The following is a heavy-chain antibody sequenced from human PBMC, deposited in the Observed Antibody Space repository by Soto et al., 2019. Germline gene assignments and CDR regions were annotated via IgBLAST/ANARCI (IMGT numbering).Heavy chain of an antibody. J-gene: IGHJ4*02. CDR3: AKVGRIVTAYYFDY. CDR2: ISGSGGST. Sequence: PGGSLRLSCAASGFTFSNAWINWVRQAPGKGLEWVSTISGSGGSTYYADSVKGRFTISRDNSKNTLYLQMNSLRAEDTAVYYCAKVGRIVTAYYFDYWGQGTLVTVSS. CDR1: GFTFSNAW. D-gene: IGHD4-4*01. V-gene: IGHV3-23*01.